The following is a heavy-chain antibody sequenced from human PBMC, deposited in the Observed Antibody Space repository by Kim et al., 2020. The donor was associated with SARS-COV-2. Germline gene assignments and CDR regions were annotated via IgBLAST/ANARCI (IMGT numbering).Heavy chain of an antibody. J-gene: IGHJ4*02. V-gene: IGHV3-13*01. Sequence: GGSLRLSCAASGFTFSSYDMHWVRQATGKGLEWVSAIGTAGDTYYPGSVKGRFTISRENAKNSLYLQMNSLRAGDTAVYYCARGSPFLSGLVVYAMAFDYWGQGTLVTVSS. CDR3: ARGSPFLSGLVVYAMAFDY. CDR2: IGTAGDT. D-gene: IGHD2-8*02. CDR1: GFTFSSYD.